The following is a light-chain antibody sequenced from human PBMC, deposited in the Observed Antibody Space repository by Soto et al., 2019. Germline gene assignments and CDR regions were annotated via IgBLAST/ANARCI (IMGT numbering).Light chain of an antibody. V-gene: IGKV4-1*01. CDR3: QQYNTSPLT. J-gene: IGKJ4*02. Sequence: PASLAWSLRARCTISCKTHLSVLSSHNKRSTLAWYQQKPGQAPRLLIYEASKRATGIPARFSGSGSGTDFTLTISSLQAEDLAVYYCQQYNTSPLTFGEGTKVDIK. CDR1: LSVLSSHNKRST. CDR2: EAS.